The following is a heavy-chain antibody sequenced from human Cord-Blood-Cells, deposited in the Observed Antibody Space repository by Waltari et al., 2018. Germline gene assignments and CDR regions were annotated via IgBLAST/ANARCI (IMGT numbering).Heavy chain of an antibody. CDR1: GYTLTDLS. V-gene: IGHV1-24*01. CDR2: FDPEDGET. CDR3: ATGLNRYYDSSGYPDAFDI. J-gene: IGHJ3*02. Sequence: QVQLVQSGAEVKKPGASVKVSCKVSGYTLTDLSMHWVRQAPVNGIEWMGGFDPEDGETIYAQKFQGRVTMTEDTSTDTAYMELSSLRSEDTAVYYCATGLNRYYDSSGYPDAFDIWGQGTMVTVSS. D-gene: IGHD3-22*01.